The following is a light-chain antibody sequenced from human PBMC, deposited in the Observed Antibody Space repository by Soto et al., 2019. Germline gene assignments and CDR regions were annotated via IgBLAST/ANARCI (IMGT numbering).Light chain of an antibody. V-gene: IGLV1-44*01. CDR2: YDN. Sequence: QLVLTQPPSASGTPGQRVTISCSGSNSNIGSNTVNWYQQLPGTAPKLLIYYDNLRPSVVPDRISGSKSGTSASLAISGLQADDEDDYYSAAWDDSLNGRVFGNGTKLTVL. J-gene: IGLJ1*01. CDR1: NSNIGSNT. CDR3: AAWDDSLNGRV.